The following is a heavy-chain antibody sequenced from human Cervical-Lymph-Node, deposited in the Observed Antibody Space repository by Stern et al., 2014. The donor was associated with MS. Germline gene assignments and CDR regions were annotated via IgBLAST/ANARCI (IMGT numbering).Heavy chain of an antibody. J-gene: IGHJ6*02. V-gene: IGHV4-59*01. Sequence: QLQLQESGPGLLKPSETLSLTCTVSGDFNSTYHWSWIRQPPGKGLEWIGYVYYVGSTNYNPSLKSRVTMSIDRSKNQISLRLSSVTAADTAVYYCTRARGITMVRGVIIPPYGMDVWGQGTTVTVSS. CDR1: GDFNSTYH. CDR2: VYYVGST. D-gene: IGHD3-10*01. CDR3: TRARGITMVRGVIIPPYGMDV.